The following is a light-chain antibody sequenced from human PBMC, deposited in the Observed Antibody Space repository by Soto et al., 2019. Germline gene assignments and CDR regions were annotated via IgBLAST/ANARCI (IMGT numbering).Light chain of an antibody. CDR2: RTS. CDR3: QQFGSSVT. V-gene: IGKV3-20*01. J-gene: IGKJ5*01. Sequence: PGPLSLSPGERGTLSCRASQSVSSTYLAWYQQKPGQAPRLLIYRTSTRATGIPDRFSGSGSGTDFTLTISRLEPEDFAVYYCQQFGSSVTFGQGTRLEIK. CDR1: QSVSSTY.